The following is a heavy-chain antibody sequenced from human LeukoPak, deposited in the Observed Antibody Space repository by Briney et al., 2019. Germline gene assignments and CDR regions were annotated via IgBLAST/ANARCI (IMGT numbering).Heavy chain of an antibody. D-gene: IGHD1-7*01. CDR1: GFTFSAYG. V-gene: IGHV3-33*01. CDR3: ARVRELLEWYFYY. J-gene: IGHJ4*02. Sequence: GGSLRLSCAASGFTFSAYGMHWVRQAPGKGLEWVAAAWYDGSKGYYADSVKGRFTISRDNSKDTLDLQMNSLRAEDTAVYYCARVRELLEWYFYYWGQGTLVTVSS. CDR2: AWYDGSKG.